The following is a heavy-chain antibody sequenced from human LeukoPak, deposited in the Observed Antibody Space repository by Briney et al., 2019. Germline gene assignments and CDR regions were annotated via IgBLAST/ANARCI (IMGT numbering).Heavy chain of an antibody. CDR1: GGTFSSYA. D-gene: IGHD3-16*02. CDR2: IIPIFGTA. CDR3: AWAIVEPYTGYYGMDV. J-gene: IGHJ6*04. Sequence: SVKVSCKASGGTFSSYAISWVRQAPGQGLEWMGGIIPIFGTANYAQKFQGRVTITADKSTSTAYMELSSLRSEDTAVYYCAWAIVEPYTGYYGMDVWGKGTTVTVSS. V-gene: IGHV1-69*06.